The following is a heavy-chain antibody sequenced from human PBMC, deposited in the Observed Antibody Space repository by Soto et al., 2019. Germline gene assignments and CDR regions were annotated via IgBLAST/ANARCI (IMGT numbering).Heavy chain of an antibody. V-gene: IGHV4-59*01. D-gene: IGHD3-3*01. CDR1: GGSISSYY. CDR2: IYYSGST. J-gene: IGHJ4*02. Sequence: PSETLSLTCTVSGGSISSYYWSWIRQPPGKGLEWIGYIYYSGSTNYNPSLKSRVTISVDTSKNQFSLKLSSVTAADTAVYYCARADPAYYDFWSGYQGPFDYWGQGTRVTVSS. CDR3: ARADPAYYDFWSGYQGPFDY.